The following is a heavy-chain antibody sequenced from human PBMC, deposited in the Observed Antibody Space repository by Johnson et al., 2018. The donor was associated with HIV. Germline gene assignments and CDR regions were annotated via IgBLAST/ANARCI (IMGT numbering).Heavy chain of an antibody. J-gene: IGHJ3*02. CDR3: AKDFGGSSWYESGAFDI. Sequence: QVQLVESGGGVVQPGRSLRLSCAASGFTFSSYAMHWVRQAPGKGLEWVAVISYDGSNKYYADSVKGRFTISRDSSKDTLYLQMNSLRAEDTALYYCAKDFGGSSWYESGAFDIWGQGTMVTVSS. V-gene: IGHV3-30*04. CDR2: ISYDGSNK. D-gene: IGHD6-13*01. CDR1: GFTFSSYA.